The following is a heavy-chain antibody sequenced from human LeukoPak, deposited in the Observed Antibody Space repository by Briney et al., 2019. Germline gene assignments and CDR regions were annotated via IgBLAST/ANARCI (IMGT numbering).Heavy chain of an antibody. Sequence: GRSLRLSCAASGFTFSSYGMHWVRQAPGKGLEWVAVIWYDGSNKYYADSVKGRFTISRDNSKNTLYLQMNSLRAEDTAVYYCARDPFYENYDNSTDYGQDGGWGQGTLVTVSS. CDR3: ARDPFYENYDNSTDYGQDGG. CDR2: IWYDGSNK. D-gene: IGHD2/OR15-2a*01. CDR1: GFTFSSYG. V-gene: IGHV3-33*01. J-gene: IGHJ4*02.